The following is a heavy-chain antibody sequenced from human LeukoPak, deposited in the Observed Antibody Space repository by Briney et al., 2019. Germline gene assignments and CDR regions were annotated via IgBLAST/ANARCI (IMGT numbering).Heavy chain of an antibody. Sequence: SVKVSCKASGGTLSSYAISWVRQAPGQGLEWMGGIIPIFGTANYAQKFQGRVTIIADESTSIAYMELSSLRSEDTAVYYCASSMTYDAFDIWGQGTMVTVSS. J-gene: IGHJ3*02. CDR1: GGTLSSYA. CDR2: IIPIFGTA. D-gene: IGHD2/OR15-2a*01. V-gene: IGHV1-69*01. CDR3: ASSMTYDAFDI.